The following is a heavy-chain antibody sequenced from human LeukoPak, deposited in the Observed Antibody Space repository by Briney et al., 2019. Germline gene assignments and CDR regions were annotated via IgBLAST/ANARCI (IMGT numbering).Heavy chain of an antibody. CDR2: IKSKTDGGTT. J-gene: IGHJ4*02. Sequence: PGGSLRLSCAASGFTFSDAWMSWVRQAPGKGLEWVGRIKSKTDGGTTDYAAPVKGRFTISRDDSKNTLYLQMNSLKTEDTAVYYCTTDLIVVVPTFDYWGQGTLVTVYS. CDR3: TTDLIVVVPTFDY. D-gene: IGHD2-2*01. V-gene: IGHV3-15*01. CDR1: GFTFSDAW.